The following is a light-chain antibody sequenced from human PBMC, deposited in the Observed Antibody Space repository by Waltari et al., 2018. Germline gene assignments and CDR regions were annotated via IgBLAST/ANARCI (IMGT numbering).Light chain of an antibody. CDR2: KAS. CDR1: QSISSW. CDR3: QQYNSYPLA. J-gene: IGKJ1*01. V-gene: IGKV1-5*03. Sequence: DIQMTQSPSTLSASVGDRVTITCRASQSISSWLAWYQQKPGKAPKLLIYKASSLESGVPSRFSGSGSGTEFTLTISSLQPDDFATSYCQQYNSYPLAFGQGTKVEIK.